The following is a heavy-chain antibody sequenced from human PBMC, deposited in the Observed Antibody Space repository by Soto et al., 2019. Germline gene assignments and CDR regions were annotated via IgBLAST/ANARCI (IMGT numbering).Heavy chain of an antibody. CDR1: GGSISSYY. D-gene: IGHD3-22*01. V-gene: IGHV4-59*01. J-gene: IGHJ4*02. Sequence: SETLSLTCTVSGGSISSYYWSWIRQPPGKGLEWIGYIYYSGSTNYNPSLKSRVTISVDTSKNQFSLELSSLRSEDTAVYYCARDRVLLVVPQGQNTFDYWGQGTLVTVSS. CDR3: ARDRVLLVVPQGQNTFDY. CDR2: IYYSGST.